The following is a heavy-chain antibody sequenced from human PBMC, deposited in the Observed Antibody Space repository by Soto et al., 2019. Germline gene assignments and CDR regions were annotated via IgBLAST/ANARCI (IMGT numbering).Heavy chain of an antibody. CDR1: GFTFDNYD. J-gene: IGHJ4*02. D-gene: IGHD1-1*01. Sequence: EVQLLESGGGLVQPGGSLRLSCAASGFTFDNYDMNWVRQAPGKGLEWLSHISGSGGRTEYGDSAMGRFTISRDNYRNTLYLQINSLRVEDTAIYYCAKRAPDGYNSPIDYWGQGTLVTVSS. CDR3: AKRAPDGYNSPIDY. V-gene: IGHV3-23*01. CDR2: ISGSGGRT.